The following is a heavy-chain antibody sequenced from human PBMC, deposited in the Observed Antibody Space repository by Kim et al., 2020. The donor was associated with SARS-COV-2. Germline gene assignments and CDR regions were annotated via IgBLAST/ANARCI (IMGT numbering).Heavy chain of an antibody. D-gene: IGHD6-13*01. Sequence: NPSVKSRVTISVDTSKNQFSLKLSSVTAADTAVYYCARQEQQLVPTRFDPWGQGTLVTVSS. J-gene: IGHJ5*02. CDR3: ARQEQQLVPTRFDP. V-gene: IGHV4-39*01.